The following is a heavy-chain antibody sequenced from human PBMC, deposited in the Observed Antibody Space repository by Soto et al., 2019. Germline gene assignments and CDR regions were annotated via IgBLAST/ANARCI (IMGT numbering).Heavy chain of an antibody. CDR3: AREQKGDCSSTSCDKPLQYYYYYYMDV. Sequence: PGGSMRLSCAASGFSVSSNYMSWVRQAPGKGLEWVSVIYSGGSTYYADSVRGRFTISRDNSESTLYLQMNSLRAEDTAVYYCAREQKGDCSSTSCDKPLQYYYYYYMDVWGKGTTVTVSS. D-gene: IGHD2-2*01. CDR2: IYSGGST. V-gene: IGHV3-66*01. CDR1: GFSVSSNY. J-gene: IGHJ6*03.